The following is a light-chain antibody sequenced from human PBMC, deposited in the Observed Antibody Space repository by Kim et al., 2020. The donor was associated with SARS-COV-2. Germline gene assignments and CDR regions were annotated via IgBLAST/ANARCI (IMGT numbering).Light chain of an antibody. CDR2: GNS. J-gene: IGLJ1*01. CDR1: SPNTGAGYD. V-gene: IGLV1-40*01. Sequence: RVTISCTGSSPNTGAGYDVHWYQQLPGTAPKLLIYGNSNRPSGFPDRFAGSKSGTSASLAITGLHAEDEADYYCQSYDSSMSGYVFGTGTKVTVL. CDR3: QSYDSSMSGYV.